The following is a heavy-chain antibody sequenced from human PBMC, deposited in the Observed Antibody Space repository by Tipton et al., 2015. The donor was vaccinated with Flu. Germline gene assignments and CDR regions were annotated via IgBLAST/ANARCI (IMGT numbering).Heavy chain of an antibody. CDR2: IYYGGSP. J-gene: IGHJ4*02. D-gene: IGHD3-10*01. CDR1: GGSISDYY. V-gene: IGHV4-59*03. Sequence: PGLVKPSGTLSLTCSVSGGSISDYYWSWVRQVPGKGLEWVAYIYYGGSPNYNPSLESRVTIFADPSKNEFYLNLRSVTAADTAIYYCVHGGGVYFDYWGQGTLATVSS. CDR3: VHGGGVYFDY.